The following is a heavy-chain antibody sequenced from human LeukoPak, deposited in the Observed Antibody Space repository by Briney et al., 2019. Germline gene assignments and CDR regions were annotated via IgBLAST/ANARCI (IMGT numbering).Heavy chain of an antibody. V-gene: IGHV3-49*04. Sequence: GVLRPSSTASGFTISHYTLSWVRQPPGKGLGWSGFIRNKANGGTTEYAASVKGRFTISRDDSESIAYLKMNSLKTEDTAVYYCTRDRQGLVPCHNARGLYYYDGMDVWGQGTTVTVSS. D-gene: IGHD6-19*01. CDR1: GFTISHYT. J-gene: IGHJ6*02. CDR2: IRNKANGGTT. CDR3: TRDRQGLVPCHNARGLYYYDGMDV.